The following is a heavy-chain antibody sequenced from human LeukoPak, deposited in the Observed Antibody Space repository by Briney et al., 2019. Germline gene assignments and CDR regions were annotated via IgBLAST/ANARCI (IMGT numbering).Heavy chain of an antibody. CDR1: GFTFSHFW. D-gene: IGHD2-15*01. V-gene: IGHV3-7*01. CDR2: IKKTGSET. J-gene: IGHJ4*02. Sequence: GGSLRLSCAASGFTFSHFWMSWVRQAPGKGLEWVAYIKKTGSETYYVDSVKGRSTITRDNTRNSLFLQMYSLRAEDTAVYFRAREDGYCSGGNCYSYFDSWGQGTLVTVSS. CDR3: AREDGYCSGGNCYSYFDS.